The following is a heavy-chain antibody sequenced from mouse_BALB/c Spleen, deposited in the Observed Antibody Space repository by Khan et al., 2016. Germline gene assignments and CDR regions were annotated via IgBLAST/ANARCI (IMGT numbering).Heavy chain of an antibody. Sequence: QVQLKHPEAELMKPGASVKISCKATGYTLRSYWIEWVKQRPGHGLEWIGEILPVSGSTNYNEKFKGKATFTADTSSNTAYMQLSSLTSEDSAVYYCARGITTATFDYWGQGTTLTVSS. CDR1: GYTLRSYW. J-gene: IGHJ2*01. V-gene: IGHV1-9*01. CDR2: ILPVSGST. D-gene: IGHD1-2*01. CDR3: ARGITTATFDY.